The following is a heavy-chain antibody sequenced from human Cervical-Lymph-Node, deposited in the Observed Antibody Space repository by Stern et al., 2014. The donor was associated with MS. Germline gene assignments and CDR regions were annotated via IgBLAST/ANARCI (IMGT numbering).Heavy chain of an antibody. D-gene: IGHD3-22*01. CDR1: GFTFSNYA. J-gene: IGHJ4*02. V-gene: IGHV3-30-3*01. Sequence: VQLLESGGGVVHPGRSLRLSCVASGFTFSNYAMHWVRQAPGKGLEWVAIISYGGSDKYYADSVKGRFTISRDNSKNTLYLQMTSLRAEDTAVYYCAREHYYDSTVYYPLFDCWGQGTLVTVSS. CDR3: AREHYYDSTVYYPLFDC. CDR2: ISYGGSDK.